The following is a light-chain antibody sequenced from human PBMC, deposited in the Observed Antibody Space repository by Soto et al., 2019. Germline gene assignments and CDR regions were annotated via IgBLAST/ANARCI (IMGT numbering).Light chain of an antibody. J-gene: IGKJ1*01. CDR2: EAS. Sequence: DIQMTQSPSTLSASVGDRVTITCRASQSISTWLAWYQQKSGKAPKLLIYEASSLGSGVPSRFSGSGSGTEFPLTITSLQPDDFATYYCQQYNSYSETFGQGTKGDIK. CDR3: QQYNSYSET. CDR1: QSISTW. V-gene: IGKV1-5*03.